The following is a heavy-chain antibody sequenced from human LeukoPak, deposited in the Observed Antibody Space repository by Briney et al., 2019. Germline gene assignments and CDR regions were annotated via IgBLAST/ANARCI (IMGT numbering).Heavy chain of an antibody. Sequence: ASVKVSCKASGYTFTSYDINWVRQATGQGLEWMGWMNPNSDNTGYAQKFQGRVTMTRNTSISTAYMELSSLRSEDTAVYYCARATGLSKPRRRWFDPWGQGTLVTVSS. J-gene: IGHJ5*02. CDR1: GYTFTSYD. CDR2: MNPNSDNT. V-gene: IGHV1-8*01. D-gene: IGHD1-14*01. CDR3: ARATGLSKPRRRWFDP.